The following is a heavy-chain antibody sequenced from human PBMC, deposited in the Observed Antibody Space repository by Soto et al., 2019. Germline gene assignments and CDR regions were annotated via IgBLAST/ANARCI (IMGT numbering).Heavy chain of an antibody. CDR1: GGSISSYY. D-gene: IGHD5-12*01. CDR3: ARDSPITFDAFDI. Sequence: SETLSLTCTVSGGSISSYYWSWIRQPPGKGLEWIGYIYYSGSTNYNPSLKSRVTISVDTSKNQFSLKLSSVTAADTAVYYCARDSPITFDAFDIWGQGTMVTVSS. J-gene: IGHJ3*02. CDR2: IYYSGST. V-gene: IGHV4-59*01.